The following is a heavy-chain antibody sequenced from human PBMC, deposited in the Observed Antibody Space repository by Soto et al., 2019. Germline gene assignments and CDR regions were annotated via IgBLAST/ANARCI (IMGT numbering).Heavy chain of an antibody. V-gene: IGHV1-69*01. Sequence: QVQRVQSGAEVRRPGSSVNISCKASGGSFTSYAITWVRQAPGRGLEWVGGIIPIFGTTTYAQKFYGRVTITADESASTAYMEVSSLRSEDTAMYYCARELKYSDWGYLDGMDVWGQGTTVTVSS. CDR3: ARELKYSDWGYLDGMDV. J-gene: IGHJ6*02. CDR2: IIPIFGTT. D-gene: IGHD3-9*01. CDR1: GGSFTSYA.